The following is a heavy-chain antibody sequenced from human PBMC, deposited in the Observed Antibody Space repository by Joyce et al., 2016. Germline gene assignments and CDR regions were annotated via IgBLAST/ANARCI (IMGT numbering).Heavy chain of an antibody. V-gene: IGHV3-53*01. Sequence: EVQVVESGGGLIQPGGSLRLSWSASGFTVSNNNMNWVRQAPGKGLEWVSDIHRDGSIYNADSVKGRFIISRDNSKNMVYLQMNSLRGEDTAVYYCASLGGTAVGYWGQGTLVTVSS. CDR2: IHRDGSI. CDR1: GFTVSNNN. J-gene: IGHJ4*02. CDR3: ASLGGTAVGY. D-gene: IGHD6-19*01.